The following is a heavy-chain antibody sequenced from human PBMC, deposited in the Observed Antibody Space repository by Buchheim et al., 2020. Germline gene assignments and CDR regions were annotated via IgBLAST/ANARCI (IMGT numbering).Heavy chain of an antibody. CDR1: GFTFSSYA. V-gene: IGHV3-23*01. CDR3: AKEYYDFWSGYAFDP. Sequence: EVQLLESGGGLVQPGGSLRLSCSASGFTFSSYAMSWVRQAPGKGLEWVSAISGRGCSTYYAASVKGRFTISSDNSKTTLYLQMNSLRAEDTAVYYCAKEYYDFWSGYAFDPWGQGTL. CDR2: ISGRGCST. J-gene: IGHJ5*02. D-gene: IGHD3-3*01.